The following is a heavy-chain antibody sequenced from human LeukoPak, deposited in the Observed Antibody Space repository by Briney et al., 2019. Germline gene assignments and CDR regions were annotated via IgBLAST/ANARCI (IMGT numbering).Heavy chain of an antibody. CDR3: ARERGEEYSSGWYKTNFDT. CDR1: SDFFSSVTDY. D-gene: IGHD6-19*01. CDR2: GDYSGGT. V-gene: IGHV4-39*07. Sequence: SETLSLTCTVSSDFFSSVTDYWAWIRQPPGKGLEWIARGDYSGGTYYNPSLESRVAISADMSKNQISLKLSSVTAADTALYYCARERGEEYSSGWYKTNFDTWGRGTRVTVSS. J-gene: IGHJ4*02.